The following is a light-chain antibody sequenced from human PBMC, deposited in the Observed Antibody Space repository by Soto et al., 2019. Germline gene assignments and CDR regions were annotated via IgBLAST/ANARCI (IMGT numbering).Light chain of an antibody. CDR2: DVS. CDR1: RSIAAS. J-gene: IGKJ1*01. V-gene: IGKV1-5*01. Sequence: DIVVTQSPSGLSVSGGDTSTGAWRASRSIAASLSWYQHNPGEAPKLLICDVSSVETGVASRFSGSGGRTEFSLISRLVHADDFVSYCWQQDGYSRTFGQGTKVDIK. CDR3: QQDGYSRT.